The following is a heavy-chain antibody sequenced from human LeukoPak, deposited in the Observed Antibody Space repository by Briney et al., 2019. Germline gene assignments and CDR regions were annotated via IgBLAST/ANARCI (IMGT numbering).Heavy chain of an antibody. CDR1: GGSISSGDYD. V-gene: IGHV4-30-4*08. D-gene: IGHD2-2*01. Sequence: PQTLSLTCTVSGGSISSGDYDWSWIRQPPGKGLEWIGYIDYSGSTYYNPSLKSRATISVYTSKNQFSLKLSSVTAADTAVYYCARVYCSSTSCYPRNNWFDPWGQGTLVTVSS. CDR3: ARVYCSSTSCYPRNNWFDP. J-gene: IGHJ5*02. CDR2: IDYSGST.